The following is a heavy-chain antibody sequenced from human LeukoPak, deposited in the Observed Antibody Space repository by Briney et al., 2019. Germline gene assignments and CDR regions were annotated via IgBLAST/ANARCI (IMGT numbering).Heavy chain of an antibody. J-gene: IGHJ4*02. CDR2: INHSGSA. D-gene: IGHD4-17*01. Sequence: KPSETLSLTCAVYGGSFSGYYWSWIRQPPGKGLGWIGEINHSGSANYSPSLSSRVTISLDMSENQFSLKLTSVTAADTAVYYCARGQGTVTTHWGQGTLVTVSS. CDR3: ARGQGTVTTH. V-gene: IGHV4-34*01. CDR1: GGSFSGYY.